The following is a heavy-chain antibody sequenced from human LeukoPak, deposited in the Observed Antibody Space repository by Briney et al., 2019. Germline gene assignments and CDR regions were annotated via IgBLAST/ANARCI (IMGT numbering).Heavy chain of an antibody. Sequence: ASVKVSCKASGYTFTSYYMHWVRQAPGQGFEWMGIINPSGGSTNYAQKLQGRVTMTTDTSTSTAYMELRSLRSDDTAVYYCARDLGNWFDPWGQGTLVTVSS. J-gene: IGHJ5*02. CDR3: ARDLGNWFDP. D-gene: IGHD7-27*01. V-gene: IGHV1-46*01. CDR2: INPSGGST. CDR1: GYTFTSYY.